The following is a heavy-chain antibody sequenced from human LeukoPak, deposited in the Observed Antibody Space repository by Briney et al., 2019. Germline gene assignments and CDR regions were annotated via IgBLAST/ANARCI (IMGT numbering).Heavy chain of an antibody. V-gene: IGHV3-20*04. CDR2: INWIGGST. Sequence: RPGGSLRLSCAASGFTFDDYGMSWVRQAPGKGLEWVSGINWIGGSTGYADSVKGRFTISRDNAKNSLYLQMNRLRAEDTALYYCARDALDSSSSGGSPLDYWGQGTLVTVSS. J-gene: IGHJ4*02. CDR3: ARDALDSSSSGGSPLDY. D-gene: IGHD6-6*01. CDR1: GFTFDDYG.